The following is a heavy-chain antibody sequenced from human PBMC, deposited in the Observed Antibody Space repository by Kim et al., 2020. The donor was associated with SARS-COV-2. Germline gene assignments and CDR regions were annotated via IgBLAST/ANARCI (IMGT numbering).Heavy chain of an antibody. D-gene: IGHD4-4*01. V-gene: IGHV4-30-2*01. CDR2: N. J-gene: IGHJ4*02. Sequence: NYHNPALKGRATISVDRSKNQFSLTLTAVTAADTAVYYCTRGPYSDYFDYWGQGTLVTVSS. CDR3: TRGPYSDYFDY.